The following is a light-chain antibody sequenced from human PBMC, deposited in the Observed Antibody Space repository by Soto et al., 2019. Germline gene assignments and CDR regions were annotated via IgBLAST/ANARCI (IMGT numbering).Light chain of an antibody. V-gene: IGLV2-8*01. Sequence: QSALTQPPSASGSPGQSVTISCTGTSSDVGGYNYVSWYQQHPGKAPKLMIYEVSKRPSGVPDRFSGSKSGNTASLTVSGLQAEDEADYYCYSYAGSNNFEVFGTGTKLTV. CDR2: EVS. J-gene: IGLJ1*01. CDR3: YSYAGSNNFEV. CDR1: SSDVGGYNY.